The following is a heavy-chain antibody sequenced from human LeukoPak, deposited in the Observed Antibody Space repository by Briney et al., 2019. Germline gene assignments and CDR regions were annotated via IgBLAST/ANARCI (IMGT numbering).Heavy chain of an antibody. J-gene: IGHJ4*02. Sequence: GGSLRLSCAASGFTFSNYAMTWVRQAPGKGLEWVSVVTGSGDSTYYADSVKGRFTISRDNSKNTLYLQMNSLRAEDTAVYYCARHKRDFGVVIEYYFDYWGQGTLVTVSS. CDR3: ARHKRDFGVVIEYYFDY. CDR2: VTGSGDST. V-gene: IGHV3-23*01. D-gene: IGHD3-3*01. CDR1: GFTFSNYA.